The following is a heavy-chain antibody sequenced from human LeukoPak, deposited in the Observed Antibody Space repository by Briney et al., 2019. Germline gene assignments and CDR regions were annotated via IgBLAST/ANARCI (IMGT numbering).Heavy chain of an antibody. Sequence: GASVKVSCKASGGTFSSYAISWVRQAPGQGLEWMGGIIPIFGTANYAQKFQGRVTITADESTSTAYMELSSLRSEDTAVYYCARDPGFGEPSPFDYWGQGTLVTVSS. CDR1: GGTFSSYA. CDR2: IIPIFGTA. J-gene: IGHJ4*02. V-gene: IGHV1-69*13. CDR3: ARDPGFGEPSPFDY. D-gene: IGHD3-10*01.